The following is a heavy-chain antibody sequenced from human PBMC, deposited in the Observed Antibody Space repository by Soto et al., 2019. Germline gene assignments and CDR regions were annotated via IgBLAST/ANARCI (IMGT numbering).Heavy chain of an antibody. Sequence: LCGGSISSGGYSWTWIRQPPGKGLEWIGYIYHSGSAYYNPSLKSRVTISVDRSKNQLSLKLSSVTAADTAVYYCARAHYGDYGYGMDVWGQGTTVTVSS. J-gene: IGHJ6*02. CDR3: ARAHYGDYGYGMDV. V-gene: IGHV4-30-2*01. D-gene: IGHD4-17*01. CDR2: IYHSGSA. CDR1: GGSISSGGYS.